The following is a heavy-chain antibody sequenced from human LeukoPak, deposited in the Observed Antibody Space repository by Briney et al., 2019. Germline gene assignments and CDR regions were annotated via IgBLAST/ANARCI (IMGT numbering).Heavy chain of an antibody. J-gene: IGHJ4*02. V-gene: IGHV3-21*01. CDR1: GFTFSSYS. CDR2: ISSSSSYI. Sequence: GGSLRLSCAASGFTFSSYSMNWVRQAPGKGLEWVSSISSSSSYIYYAGSVKGRFTISRDNAKNSLYLQMNSLRAEDTAVYYCARGGDYDSSDYFDYWGQGTLVTVSS. D-gene: IGHD3-22*01. CDR3: ARGGDYDSSDYFDY.